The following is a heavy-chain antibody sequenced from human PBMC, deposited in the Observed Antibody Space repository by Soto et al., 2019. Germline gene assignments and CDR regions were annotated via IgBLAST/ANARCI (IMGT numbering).Heavy chain of an antibody. J-gene: IGHJ3*02. D-gene: IGHD6-13*01. CDR2: ISSSSTI. V-gene: IGHV3-48*02. CDR1: GFTFSSYS. CDR3: ARIAAAGNDAFDI. Sequence: GGSLRLSCAASGFTFSSYSMNWVRQAPGKGLEWVSYISSSSTIYYADSVKGRFTISRDNAKNSLYLQMNSLRDEDTAVYYCARIAAAGNDAFDIWGQGTMVTVSS.